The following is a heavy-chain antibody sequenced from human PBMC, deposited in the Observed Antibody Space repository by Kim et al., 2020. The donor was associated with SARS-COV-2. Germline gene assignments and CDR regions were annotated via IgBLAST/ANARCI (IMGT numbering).Heavy chain of an antibody. V-gene: IGHV1-24*01. CDR1: GYTLIDLP. J-gene: IGHJ4*02. D-gene: IGHD3-10*01. CDR3: ATDLMGQESQKPYFAH. Sequence: ASVKVSCKVSGYTLIDLPMHWVRQAPGKGLEWMGRFDPEDGETLFAQRFRGRVILTEDTSSNTAYMELRSLRSDDTALYYCATDLMGQESQKPYFAHWGQGTLVTVSS. CDR2: FDPEDGET.